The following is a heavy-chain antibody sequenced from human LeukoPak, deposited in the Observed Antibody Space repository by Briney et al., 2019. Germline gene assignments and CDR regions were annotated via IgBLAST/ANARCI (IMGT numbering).Heavy chain of an antibody. CDR1: GYTFTSYG. V-gene: IGHV1-18*01. CDR2: ISAYNGNT. Sequence: ASVKVSCKASGYTFTSYGISWVRQAPGQGLEWMGWISAYNGNTNYAQKLQGRVTITRDTSASTAYMELSSLRSEDTAVYYCARVGSYYYYGMDVWGQGTTVTVSS. J-gene: IGHJ6*02. CDR3: ARVGSYYYYGMDV.